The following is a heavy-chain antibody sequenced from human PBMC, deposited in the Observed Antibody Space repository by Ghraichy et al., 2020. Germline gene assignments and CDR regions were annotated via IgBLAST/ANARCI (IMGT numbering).Heavy chain of an antibody. D-gene: IGHD4-17*01. J-gene: IGHJ4*02. CDR3: ARGGGGYGDSPFDY. CDR1: GGSIDGYY. Sequence: ESLNISCTVSGGSIDGYYWSLIRQPPGKGLEYIGDISYSGSTNYSPSLKSRVTMSLHTSKNQFSLNLTSVTAADTAVYYCARGGGGYGDSPFDYWGQGTLVTVSS. CDR2: ISYSGST. V-gene: IGHV4-59*01.